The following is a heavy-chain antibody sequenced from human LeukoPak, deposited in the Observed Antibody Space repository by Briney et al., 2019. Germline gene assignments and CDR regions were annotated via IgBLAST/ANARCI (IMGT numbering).Heavy chain of an antibody. D-gene: IGHD2-2*01. CDR1: GFTFSSYA. CDR3: AKSCSSTSCHLDY. J-gene: IGHJ4*02. Sequence: PGGSLRLSCAASGFTFSSYAMHWVRQAPGKGLEWMAVISYDGSNKYYADSVKGRFTISRDNSKNTLYLQMNSLRAEDTAVYYCAKSCSSTSCHLDYWGQGTLVTVSS. CDR2: ISYDGSNK. V-gene: IGHV3-30*04.